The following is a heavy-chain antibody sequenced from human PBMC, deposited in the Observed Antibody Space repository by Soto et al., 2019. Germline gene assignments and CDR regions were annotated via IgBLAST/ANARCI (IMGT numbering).Heavy chain of an antibody. Sequence: QLQLQESGPGLVKPSETLSLTCTVSGGSISSSSYYWGWIRQPPGKGLEWIGSIYYSGSTYYNPSLKSRVTISVDTSKNQFSLKLSSVTAADTAVYYCASVVAAPYYYYGMDVWGQGTTATVSS. D-gene: IGHD2-15*01. CDR2: IYYSGST. J-gene: IGHJ6*02. CDR3: ASVVAAPYYYYGMDV. V-gene: IGHV4-39*01. CDR1: GGSISSSSYY.